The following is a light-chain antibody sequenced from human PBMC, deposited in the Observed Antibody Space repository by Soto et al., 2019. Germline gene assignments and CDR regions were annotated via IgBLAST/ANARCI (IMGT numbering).Light chain of an antibody. V-gene: IGLV1-47*02. CDR1: SSNIGSNY. Sequence: QAVVTQPPSASGTPGQRVTISCSGSSSNIGSNYVYWYQQLPGTAPKLLIYSNNQRPSGVPDRFSGSKSGTSVSLAISGLRSEDEADYYCAAWDDSLSGPVFGTGTKLTVL. CDR3: AAWDDSLSGPV. CDR2: SNN. J-gene: IGLJ1*01.